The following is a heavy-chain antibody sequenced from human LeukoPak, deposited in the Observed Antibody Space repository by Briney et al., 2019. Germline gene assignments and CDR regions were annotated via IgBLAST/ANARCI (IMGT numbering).Heavy chain of an antibody. Sequence: SETLSLTCTVSGGSISSYYWSWIRQPAGKGLEWIGRIYTSGSTSYNSSLKSRVTMSIDTSKNQFSLKLSSVTAADTAVYYCARLGVTMINMDVWGKGTTVTVSS. J-gene: IGHJ6*03. CDR1: GGSISSYY. CDR3: ARLGVTMINMDV. D-gene: IGHD3-22*01. CDR2: IYTSGST. V-gene: IGHV4-4*07.